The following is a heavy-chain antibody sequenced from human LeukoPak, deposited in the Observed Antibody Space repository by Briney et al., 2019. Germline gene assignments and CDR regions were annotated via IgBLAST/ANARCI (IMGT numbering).Heavy chain of an antibody. V-gene: IGHV1-69*04. J-gene: IGHJ3*02. CDR2: IIPILGIA. CDR3: ARGETYYYDSSGSYAFDI. Sequence: SVKVSCKASGGTFSSYAISWVRQAPGQGLEWMGRIIPILGIANYAQKFQGRVTVTADKSTSTAYMELSGLRSEDTAVYYCARGETYYYDSSGSYAFDIWGQGTMVTVSS. D-gene: IGHD3-22*01. CDR1: GGTFSSYA.